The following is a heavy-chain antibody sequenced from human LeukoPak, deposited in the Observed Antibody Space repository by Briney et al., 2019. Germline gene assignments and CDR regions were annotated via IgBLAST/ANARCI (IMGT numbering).Heavy chain of an antibody. CDR3: ARNLYYGSGSYLDWFDP. Sequence: GESLKISCKGSGYNFTNYWIGWVRQMPGKGLEWMGIIYPGDSDTRYSPSFQGQVTISADKSISTAYLQWSSLKASDTAMYYCARNLYYGSGSYLDWFDPWGQGTLVTVSS. CDR1: GYNFTNYW. D-gene: IGHD3-10*01. J-gene: IGHJ5*02. V-gene: IGHV5-51*01. CDR2: IYPGDSDT.